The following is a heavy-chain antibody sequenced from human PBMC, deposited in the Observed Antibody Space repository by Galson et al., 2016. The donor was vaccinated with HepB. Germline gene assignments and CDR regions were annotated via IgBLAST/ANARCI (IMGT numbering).Heavy chain of an antibody. Sequence: PALVKPTQTLTLTCSFSGFALTTYRVGVAWFRQPPGKGLEWLAIIYSDDEKHYSPSLMSRLTITKDTPSKQVVLTMTNMDPVDTATYYCAHRLSPVDGDWFRYWGQGTLVTVSS. D-gene: IGHD3/OR15-3a*01. V-gene: IGHV2-5*02. CDR3: AHRLSPVDGDWFRY. CDR2: IYSDDEK. J-gene: IGHJ4*02. CDR1: GFALTTYRVG.